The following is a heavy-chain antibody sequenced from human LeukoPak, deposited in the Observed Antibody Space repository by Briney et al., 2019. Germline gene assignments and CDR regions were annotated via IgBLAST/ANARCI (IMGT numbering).Heavy chain of an antibody. CDR1: GYTLTDYY. Sequence: ASVKVSCKASGYTLTDYYMHWVRQAPGQGLEWMGWINPNSGGTNYAQKFQGRVTMTRDTSISTAYMELNRLRSDDTAIYYCARDGGWYQLLWWFDPWGQGTLVTVSS. CDR2: INPNSGGT. CDR3: ARDGGWYQLLWWFDP. V-gene: IGHV1-2*02. J-gene: IGHJ5*02. D-gene: IGHD2-2*01.